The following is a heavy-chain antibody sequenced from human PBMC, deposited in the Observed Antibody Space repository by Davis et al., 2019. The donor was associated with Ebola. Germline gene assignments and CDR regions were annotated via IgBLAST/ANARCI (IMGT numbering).Heavy chain of an antibody. V-gene: IGHV1-69*04. CDR1: VGTFSSYA. CDR3: ARHSSGYYYGDAFDI. Sequence: SVPVSCQASVGTFSSYATIRVRQAPGLGLEWLGRNIPILGIANYAQKFQGRVTITADKSTSTAYMELSSLRSEDTAVYYCARHSSGYYYGDAFDIWGQGTMVTVSS. D-gene: IGHD3-22*01. CDR2: NIPILGIA. J-gene: IGHJ3*02.